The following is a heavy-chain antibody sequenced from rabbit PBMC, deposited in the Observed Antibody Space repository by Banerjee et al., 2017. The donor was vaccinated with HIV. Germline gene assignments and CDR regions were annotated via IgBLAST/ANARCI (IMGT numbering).Heavy chain of an antibody. CDR3: ARNGAGTSAGPNL. CDR2: IYTSSGST. CDR1: GFSFSSSYW. J-gene: IGHJ4*01. D-gene: IGHD8-1*01. V-gene: IGHV1S45*01. Sequence: QEQLEESGGDLVKPEGSLTLTCTASGFSFSSSYWICWVRQAPGKGLEWIACIYTSSGSTQYASWAKGRFTISKTSSTTVTLQMTSLTVADTATYFCARNGAGTSAGPNLWGQGTLVTVS.